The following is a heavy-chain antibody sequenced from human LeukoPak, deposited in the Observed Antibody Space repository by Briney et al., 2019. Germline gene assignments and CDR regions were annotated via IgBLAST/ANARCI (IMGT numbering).Heavy chain of an antibody. CDR1: GYTFSTYS. CDR2: ISSSSSFI. D-gene: IGHD5-24*01. Sequence: GGSLRLSCAASGYTFSTYSMNWVRQAPGKGLEWVSSISSSSSFIYYADSVKGRFTMSRDNAKNSVYLQMNSLRAEDTAVYYCARDSGEMAATEWGQGTLVTVSS. V-gene: IGHV3-21*06. J-gene: IGHJ4*02. CDR3: ARDSGEMAATE.